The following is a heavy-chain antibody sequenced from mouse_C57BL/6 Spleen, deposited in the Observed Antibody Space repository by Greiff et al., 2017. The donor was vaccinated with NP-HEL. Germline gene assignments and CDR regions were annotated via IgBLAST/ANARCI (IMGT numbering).Heavy chain of an antibody. Sequence: VQLQQSGAELVKPGASVKISCKASGYAFSSYWMNWVKQRPGKGLEWIGQIYPGDGDTNYNGKFKGKATLTADKSSSTAYMQLSSLTSEDSAVYFCARRSVRLGAMEYRGQGTSVTVSS. CDR3: ARRSVRLGAMEY. CDR2: IYPGDGDT. J-gene: IGHJ4*01. CDR1: GYAFSSYW. V-gene: IGHV1-80*01. D-gene: IGHD1-1*01.